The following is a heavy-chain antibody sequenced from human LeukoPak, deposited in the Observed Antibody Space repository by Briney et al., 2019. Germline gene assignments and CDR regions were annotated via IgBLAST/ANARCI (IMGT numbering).Heavy chain of an antibody. J-gene: IGHJ6*03. CDR2: IKQDGSGK. D-gene: IGHD2-2*01. CDR3: ARDLRVPAVSYYMDV. V-gene: IGHV3-7*01. CDR1: GFTFSSYW. Sequence: SGGSLRLSCAASGFTFSSYWMSWVRQAPGKGLEWVADIKQDGSGKYYVDSVKGRFTISRDNAKNSLYLQMNSLRAEDTAVYYCARDLRVPAVSYYMDVWGKGTTVTVSS.